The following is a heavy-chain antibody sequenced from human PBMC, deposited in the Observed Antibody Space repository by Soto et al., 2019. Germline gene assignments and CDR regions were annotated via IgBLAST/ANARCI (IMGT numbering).Heavy chain of an antibody. V-gene: IGHV3-30-3*01. J-gene: IGHJ2*01. Sequence: QVQLVESGGGVVQPGRSLRLSCAASGFTFSSYGIHWVRQAPGMGLEWVALISYDGSNKYYADSVKGRFTIFRDNSKNALYLQMNSLRAEDTAVYYCARDGDSTGFYTWYFDLWGRGTLVTVSS. CDR1: GFTFSSYG. CDR2: ISYDGSNK. D-gene: IGHD3-22*01. CDR3: ARDGDSTGFYTWYFDL.